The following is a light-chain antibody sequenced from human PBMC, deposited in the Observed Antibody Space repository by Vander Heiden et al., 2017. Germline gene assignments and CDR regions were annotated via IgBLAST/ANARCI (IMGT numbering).Light chain of an antibody. J-gene: IGLJ3*02. CDR3: QSYDSSLNGWV. CDR2: GNS. Sequence: QSMPTQPPSLSGAPRQSVTISCTGSSSNIGAGNDVHWYHHLPGTAPKLLIYGNSNRPSGVPDRFSGSRSGTSASLAIIGLQAEDEADYYCQSYDSSLNGWVFGGGTKLTVL. CDR1: SSNIGAGND. V-gene: IGLV1-40*01.